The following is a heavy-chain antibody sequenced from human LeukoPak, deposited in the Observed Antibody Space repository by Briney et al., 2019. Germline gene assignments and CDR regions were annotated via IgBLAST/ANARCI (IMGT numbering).Heavy chain of an antibody. CDR3: AKTYRVVGANHFDY. Sequence: GGSLRLSCAASGFTVSSNYMSWVRQAPGKGLEWVSAISGSGGSTYYADSVKGRFTISRDNSKNTLYLQMNSLRAEDTAVYYCAKTYRVVGANHFDYWGQGTLVTVSS. V-gene: IGHV3-23*01. CDR1: GFTVSSNY. J-gene: IGHJ4*02. CDR2: ISGSGGST. D-gene: IGHD1-26*01.